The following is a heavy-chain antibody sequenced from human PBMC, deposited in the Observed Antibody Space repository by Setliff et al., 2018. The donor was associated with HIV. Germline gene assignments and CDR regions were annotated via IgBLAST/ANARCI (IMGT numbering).Heavy chain of an antibody. Sequence: PSETLSLTCVVYGGSFTNYYWSWIRQPPGKGLECIGEINHSGNTNYNPSLKSRVTISVDTSKHQFSLKLNSMTAADTAVYFCARKVGGDFDYWGQGTLVTVSS. D-gene: IGHD2-2*01. CDR2: INHSGNT. CDR1: GGSFTNYY. CDR3: ARKVGGDFDY. V-gene: IGHV4-34*01. J-gene: IGHJ4*02.